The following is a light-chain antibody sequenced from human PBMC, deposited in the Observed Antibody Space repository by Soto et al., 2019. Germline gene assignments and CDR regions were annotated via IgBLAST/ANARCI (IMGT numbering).Light chain of an antibody. CDR3: QQGYSNPWT. CDR1: QTVNTY. CDR2: AAS. Sequence: DIQMTRSPSSLSASIGDRLTIACRASQTVNTYLHWYQQKPGKAPKLLIYAASNLQSGVPSRFSGSGSGTNFTLSLNSLQPEDFATYYCQQGYSNPWTFGQGTKVDI. J-gene: IGKJ1*01. V-gene: IGKV1-39*01.